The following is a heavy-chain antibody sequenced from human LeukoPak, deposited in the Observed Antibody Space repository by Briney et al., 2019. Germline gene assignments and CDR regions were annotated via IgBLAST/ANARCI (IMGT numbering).Heavy chain of an antibody. CDR1: GGTFSSYA. J-gene: IGHJ6*03. Sequence: ASVKVSCKASGGTFSSYAISWVRQAPRQGLEWMGAIIPIFGTANYAQKFQGRVTITTNKSTSTAYMELSSLRSEDTAGYYCARGIAHPPQYYYYYMDV. CDR3: ARGIAHPPQYYYYYMDV. D-gene: IGHD6-13*01. V-gene: IGHV1-69*05. CDR2: IIPIFGTA.